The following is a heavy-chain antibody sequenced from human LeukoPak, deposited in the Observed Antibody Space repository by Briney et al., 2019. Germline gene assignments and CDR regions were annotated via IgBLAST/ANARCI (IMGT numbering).Heavy chain of an antibody. CDR2: INAGNGST. CDR3: ARDLVPFWSGYYNGWFDP. CDR1: GYTFTSYA. V-gene: IGHV1-3*01. D-gene: IGHD3-3*01. J-gene: IGHJ5*02. Sequence: ASVKVSCKASGYTFTSYAMHWVRQAPGQRLEWMGWINAGNGSTKYSQKFQGRVTITRDTSASTAYMELSSLRSEDTAVYYCARDLVPFWSGYYNGWFDPWGQGTLVTVSS.